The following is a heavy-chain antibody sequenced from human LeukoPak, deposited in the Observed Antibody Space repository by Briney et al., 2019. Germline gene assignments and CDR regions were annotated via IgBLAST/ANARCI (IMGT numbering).Heavy chain of an antibody. CDR3: ARVGPNWYFDL. Sequence: PEGSLRLSCAASGFTFSGYAMTWVRQAPGKGLEWVSAMSASGGSTFYADSVKGRFTSSRDNSKNTLYLQINSLRAEDTAIYYCARVGPNWYFDLWGRGTLVTVSS. J-gene: IGHJ2*01. CDR1: GFTFSGYA. V-gene: IGHV3-23*01. CDR2: MSASGGST.